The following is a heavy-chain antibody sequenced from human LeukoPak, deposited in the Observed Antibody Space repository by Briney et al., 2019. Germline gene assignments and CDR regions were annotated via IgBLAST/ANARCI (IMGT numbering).Heavy chain of an antibody. Sequence: GGSLRLSCAASGFTVSSNYMSWVRQAPGKGLEWVSVIYSGGSTYYADSVKGRFTISRDNSKNTLYLQMNSLRAEDTAVYYCARDWDGYELPDYWGQGTLVTVSS. D-gene: IGHD5-12*01. CDR2: IYSGGST. CDR3: ARDWDGYELPDY. V-gene: IGHV3-53*05. J-gene: IGHJ4*02. CDR1: GFTVSSNY.